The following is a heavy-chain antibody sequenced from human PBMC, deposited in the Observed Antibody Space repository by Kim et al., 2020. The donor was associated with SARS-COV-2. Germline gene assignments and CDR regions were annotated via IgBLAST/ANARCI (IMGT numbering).Heavy chain of an antibody. V-gene: IGHV3-43*01. D-gene: IGHD3-3*01. Sequence: GGSLRLSCAASGFTFDDYTMHWVRQAPGKGLEWVSLISWDGGSTYYADSVKGRFTISRDNSKNSLYLQMNSLRTEDTALYYCAKDIFGGLLPDRDGYKGNYYGMDVWGQGTTVTVSS. J-gene: IGHJ6*02. CDR1: GFTFDDYT. CDR3: AKDIFGGLLPDRDGYKGNYYGMDV. CDR2: ISWDGGST.